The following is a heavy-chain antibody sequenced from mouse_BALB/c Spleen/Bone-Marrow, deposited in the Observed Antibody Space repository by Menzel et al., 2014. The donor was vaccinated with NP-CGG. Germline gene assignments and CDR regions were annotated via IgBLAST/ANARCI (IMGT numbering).Heavy chain of an antibody. J-gene: IGHJ4*01. D-gene: IGHD1-3*01. Sequence: VQLQQSGTVLARPGASVKMSCKASGYTFTSYWMHWVKQRPGQGLEWIGATYPGNSDTSYNQKFKGKAKLTAVTSTSTAYMELSSLTNEDSAVYYCTGGKDYYAMDYWGQGTSVTVSS. V-gene: IGHV1-5*01. CDR1: GYTFTSYW. CDR3: TGGKDYYAMDY. CDR2: TYPGNSDT.